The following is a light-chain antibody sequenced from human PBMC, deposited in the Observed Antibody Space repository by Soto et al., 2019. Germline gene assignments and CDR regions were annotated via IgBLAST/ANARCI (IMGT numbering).Light chain of an antibody. J-gene: IGKJ4*01. CDR1: QNISLN. CDR2: GAS. CDR3: QQYHNWTPLT. V-gene: IGKV3D-15*01. Sequence: ETLMTQSPATLSASPGERATLSCRASQNISLNLAWYQQKPDQAPMVLIYGASSRVSGIPDRFSGSGSGTDFTLTISRLERDDFAFYYCQQYHNWTPLTFGGWTRVENK.